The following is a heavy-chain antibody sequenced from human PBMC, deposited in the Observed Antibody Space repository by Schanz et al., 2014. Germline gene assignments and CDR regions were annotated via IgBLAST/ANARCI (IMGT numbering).Heavy chain of an antibody. J-gene: IGHJ4*02. Sequence: LVESGGGVVQPGRSLRLSCAASGFTFSSYGMHWVRQVPGKGLEWVAVISYHGSEKYYADSVKGRFTISRDNSKNTLYLQMNSLRAEDTAVYYCARDKGGYYPFDYWGQGTLVTVSS. D-gene: IGHD3-3*01. CDR3: ARDKGGYYPFDY. CDR2: ISYHGSEK. CDR1: GFTFSSYG. V-gene: IGHV3-33*05.